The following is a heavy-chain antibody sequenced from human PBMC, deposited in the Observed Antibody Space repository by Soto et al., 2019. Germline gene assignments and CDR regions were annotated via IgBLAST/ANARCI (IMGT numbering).Heavy chain of an antibody. CDR2: INHSGST. J-gene: IGHJ6*02. Sequence: SETLSLTCAVYGGSFSGYYWSWIRQPPGKGLEWIGEINHSGSTNYNPSLKSRVTISVDTSKNQFSLKLSSVTAADTAVYYCAIRTTIFGVVMPAYGMDVWGQGTTVTVS. V-gene: IGHV4-34*01. CDR1: GGSFSGYY. CDR3: AIRTTIFGVVMPAYGMDV. D-gene: IGHD3-3*01.